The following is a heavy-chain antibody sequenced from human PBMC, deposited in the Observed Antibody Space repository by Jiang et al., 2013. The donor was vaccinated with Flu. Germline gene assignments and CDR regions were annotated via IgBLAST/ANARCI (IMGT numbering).Heavy chain of an antibody. D-gene: IGHD3-22*01. CDR3: ASRRLHYYDSSGYLDAFDI. CDR1: GGSISSSTYY. V-gene: IGHV4-39*07. Sequence: LLKPSETLSLTCTVSGGSISSSTYYWGWIRQPPGKGLEWIGSIYYSGSTYHNPSLKSRIAISLDTSKNQFSLKLRSVTAADTAVYYCASRRLHYYDSSGYLDAFDIWGQGTMVTVSS. CDR2: IYYSGST. J-gene: IGHJ3*02.